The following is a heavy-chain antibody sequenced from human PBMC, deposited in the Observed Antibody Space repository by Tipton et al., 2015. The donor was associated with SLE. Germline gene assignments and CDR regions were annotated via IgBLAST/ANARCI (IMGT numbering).Heavy chain of an antibody. Sequence: QVQLVQSGAEVKKPGSSVKVSCKASGGTFSSYTITWVRQAPGQGLEWMGRIIPILGIANYAQKFQGRVTITADKSTSTAYMELSSLRSEDTAVYYCATAYCSTNTHCYDYMDVWGKATTVTVSS. V-gene: IGHV1-69*02. CDR2: IIPILGIA. CDR3: ATAYCSTNTHCYDYMDV. J-gene: IGHJ6*03. CDR1: GGTFSSYT. D-gene: IGHD2-2*01.